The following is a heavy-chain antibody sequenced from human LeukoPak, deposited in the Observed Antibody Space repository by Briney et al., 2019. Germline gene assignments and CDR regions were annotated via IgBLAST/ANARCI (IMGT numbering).Heavy chain of an antibody. J-gene: IGHJ6*02. CDR2: MNPNSGNT. V-gene: IGHV1-8*01. CDR3: ARGSLYDFWSGYQGYYYGMDV. Sequence: APVKVSCKASGYTFTSYDINWVRQATGQGLEWMGWMNPNSGNTGYAQKFQGRVTMTRNTSISTAYMELSSLRSEDTAVYYCARGSLYDFWSGYQGYYYGMDVWGQGTTVTVSS. D-gene: IGHD3-3*01. CDR1: GYTFTSYD.